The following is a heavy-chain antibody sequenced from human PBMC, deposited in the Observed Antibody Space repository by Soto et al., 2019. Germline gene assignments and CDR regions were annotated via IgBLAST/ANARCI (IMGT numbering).Heavy chain of an antibody. CDR1: GDSVFSNSAG. V-gene: IGHV6-1*01. J-gene: IGHJ4*01. CDR2: TYYRSKWYY. CDR3: ARGEQYSGGIFDY. Sequence: SQALPLTCVISGDSVFSNSAGWRWVRQSPSRGLEWLGRTYYRSKWYYEYAVSVRGRITINPDTSKNQYSLQLNSVTPEDTAVYFGARGEQYSGGIFDYWGQGTLVTVSS. D-gene: IGHD1-26*01.